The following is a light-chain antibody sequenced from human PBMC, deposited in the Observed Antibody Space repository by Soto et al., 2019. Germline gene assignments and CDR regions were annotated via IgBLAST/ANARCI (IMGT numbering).Light chain of an antibody. CDR2: GAS. CDR1: QSVSSN. V-gene: IGKV3-15*01. Sequence: EIVMTQSPATLSVSPGERATLSCRASQSVSSNLAWYQQKPGQAPTLLLYGASARATGIPARFSGSVSGTEFTLTISSLRSEDFAVYYCQHYNNWPFTFGQGTKLEIK. CDR3: QHYNNWPFT. J-gene: IGKJ2*01.